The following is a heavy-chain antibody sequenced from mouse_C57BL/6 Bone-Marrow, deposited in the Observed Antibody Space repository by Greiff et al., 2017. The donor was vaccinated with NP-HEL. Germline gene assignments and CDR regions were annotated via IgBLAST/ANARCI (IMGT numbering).Heavy chain of an antibody. CDR1: GYTFTSYW. CDR3: ATLITTVVAHDY. D-gene: IGHD1-1*01. J-gene: IGHJ2*01. CDR2: IYPGSGST. V-gene: IGHV1-55*01. Sequence: QVQLQQPGAELVKPGASVKMSCKASGYTFTSYWLTWVKQRPGQGLEWIGDIYPGSGSTNYNEKFKSKATLTVDTSSSTAYMQLSSLTSEDSAVYYCATLITTVVAHDYWGQGTTLTVSS.